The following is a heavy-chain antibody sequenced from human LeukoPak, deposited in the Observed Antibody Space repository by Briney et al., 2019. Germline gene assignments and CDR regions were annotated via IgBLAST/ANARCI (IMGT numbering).Heavy chain of an antibody. Sequence: SETLSLTCTVSGGSISSSSYYWGWIRQPPGKGLEWIGSIYYSGSTYYNPSLKSRVTISVDTSKNQFSLKLSSVTAADTAVYYCARGGHYCSSTSCYLHYYYYMDVWGKGTTVTVSS. CDR2: IYYSGST. CDR3: ARGGHYCSSTSCYLHYYYYMDV. V-gene: IGHV4-39*01. J-gene: IGHJ6*03. D-gene: IGHD2-2*01. CDR1: GGSISSSSYY.